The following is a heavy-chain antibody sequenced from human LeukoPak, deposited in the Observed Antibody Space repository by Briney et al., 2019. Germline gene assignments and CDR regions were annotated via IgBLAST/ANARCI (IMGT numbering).Heavy chain of an antibody. V-gene: IGHV4-31*03. J-gene: IGHJ4*02. CDR3: ASMGRYCSSTSCYYFDS. Sequence: NPSQTLSLTCTVSGGSISSGGHYWNWIRQHPGKGLEWIGYIYYGGSTYYNPSLKSRVTISVDTSKNQFSLKLSSVTAADTAVYYCASMGRYCSSTSCYYFDSWGQGTLVTVSS. CDR1: GGSISSGGHY. D-gene: IGHD2-2*01. CDR2: IYYGGST.